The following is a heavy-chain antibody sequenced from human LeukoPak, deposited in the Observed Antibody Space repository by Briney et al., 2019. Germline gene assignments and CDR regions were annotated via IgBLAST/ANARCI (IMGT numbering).Heavy chain of an antibody. Sequence: SETLSLTCTVSGYSISSGYYWGWIRQPPGKGLEWIGYIYYSGSTYYNPSLKSRVTLSVDTSKNQFSLKLRSATAADTALYYCARRPRNNGNYEGPSGLDYWGRGTLVTVSS. CDR1: GYSISSGYY. CDR3: ARRPRNNGNYEGPSGLDY. D-gene: IGHD1-26*01. V-gene: IGHV4-38-2*02. CDR2: IYYSGST. J-gene: IGHJ4*02.